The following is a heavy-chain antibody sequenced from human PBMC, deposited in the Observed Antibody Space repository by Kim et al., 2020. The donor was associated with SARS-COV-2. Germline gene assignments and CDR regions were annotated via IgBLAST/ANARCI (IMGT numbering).Heavy chain of an antibody. V-gene: IGHV7-4-1*02. Sequence: ASVKVSCKASGYILTTYSIILVRQAPGQGLEWMGWINTKTGNPEYAQGFTGRFAFSVDTSVNTAYLQISSLKAEDTAVYFCTKDVGLAAAGLHGMDVWGQGTTVTVTS. CDR2: INTKTGNP. J-gene: IGHJ6*02. CDR3: TKDVGLAAAGLHGMDV. D-gene: IGHD6-13*01. CDR1: GYILTTYS.